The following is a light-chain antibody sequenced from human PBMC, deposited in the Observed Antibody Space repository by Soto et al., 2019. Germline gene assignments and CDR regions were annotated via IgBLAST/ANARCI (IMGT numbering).Light chain of an antibody. CDR1: QTISSW. V-gene: IGKV1-5*01. J-gene: IGKJ5*01. Sequence: DIQMTQSPSTLSASVGDRVTMPCRASQTISSWLAWYQQKPGKAPTLLIYDASTLERGVPSRFSGTGSGTEFTLSIGTLQPDDFATYYCQQYHTSSITFGQGTRLEIK. CDR3: QQYHTSSIT. CDR2: DAS.